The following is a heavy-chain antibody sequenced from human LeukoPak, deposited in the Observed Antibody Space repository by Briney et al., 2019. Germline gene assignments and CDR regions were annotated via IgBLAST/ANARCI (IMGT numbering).Heavy chain of an antibody. CDR3: ARPLLSGYYYVGAFDI. CDR1: GGSISSYY. V-gene: IGHV4-59*08. Sequence: PSETLSLTCTVSGGSISSYYWSWIRQPPGKGLEWIGYIYYSGSTNCNPSLKSRVTISVDTSKNQFSLKLSSATAADTAVYYCARPLLSGYYYVGAFDIWGQGTMVTVSS. D-gene: IGHD3-10*02. CDR2: IYYSGST. J-gene: IGHJ3*02.